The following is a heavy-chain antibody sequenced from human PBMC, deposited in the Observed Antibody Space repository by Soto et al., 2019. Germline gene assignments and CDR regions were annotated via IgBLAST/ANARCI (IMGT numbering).Heavy chain of an antibody. J-gene: IGHJ6*02. CDR3: ARVPGGSSWNERYYYYGMDV. D-gene: IGHD6-13*01. CDR2: IYPGDSDT. CDR1: GYIFTIYW. V-gene: IGHV5-51*01. Sequence: GESLKISCKGSGYIFTIYWIGWGRQMPGKGLEWMGIIYPGDSDTRYSPSFQGQVTISADKSISTAYLQWSRLKASDTAMYYCARVPGGSSWNERYYYYGMDVWGQGTTVTVSS.